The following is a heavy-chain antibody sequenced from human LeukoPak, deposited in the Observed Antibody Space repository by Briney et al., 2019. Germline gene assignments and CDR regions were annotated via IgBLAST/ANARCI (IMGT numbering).Heavy chain of an antibody. CDR2: ISSSGSTI. D-gene: IGHD3-10*01. Sequence: GGSLRLSCAASGFTFSDYYMSWIRQAPGKGLEWVSYISSSGSTIYYADSVKGRFTISRDNAKNSLYLQMNSLRAEDTAVYYCARVRSRSGSSKNWFDPRGQGTLVTVSS. J-gene: IGHJ5*02. CDR3: ARVRSRSGSSKNWFDP. CDR1: GFTFSDYY. V-gene: IGHV3-11*01.